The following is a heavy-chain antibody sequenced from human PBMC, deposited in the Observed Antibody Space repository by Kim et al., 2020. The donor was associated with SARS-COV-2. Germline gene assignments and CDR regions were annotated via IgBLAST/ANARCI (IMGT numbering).Heavy chain of an antibody. CDR3: ARALYGSGSYYHFDP. CDR2: IYYSGST. Sequence: SETLSLTCTVSGGSISSYYWSWIRQPPGKGLEWIGYIYYSGSTNYNPSLKSRVTISVDTSKNQFSLKLSSVTAADTAVYYCARALYGSGSYYHFDPWGQGTPGTVSS. J-gene: IGHJ5*02. D-gene: IGHD3-10*01. CDR1: GGSISSYY. V-gene: IGHV4-59*01.